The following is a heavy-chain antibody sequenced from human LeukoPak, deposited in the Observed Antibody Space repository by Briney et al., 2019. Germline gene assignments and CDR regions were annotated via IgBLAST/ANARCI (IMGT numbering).Heavy chain of an antibody. CDR2: INWNAVRV. CDR1: GFTFNNYG. D-gene: IGHD3-22*01. J-gene: IGHJ4*02. V-gene: IGHV3-20*04. CDR3: AILRNYDSSGYYFEIDY. Sequence: GGSLRLSCTASGFTFNNYGMSWVRQAPGKGLEWVSGINWNAVRVGYADSVKGRFTISRDNAKNSLYLQMNSLRAEDTAFYYCAILRNYDSSGYYFEIDYWGQGTLVTASS.